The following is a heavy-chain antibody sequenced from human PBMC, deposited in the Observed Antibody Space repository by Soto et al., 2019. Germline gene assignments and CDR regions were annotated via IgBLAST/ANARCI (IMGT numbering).Heavy chain of an antibody. V-gene: IGHV4-59*01. CDR3: SRDRVSCAGDSPYCYGMDV. Sequence: SETLSLPCTVSGASFRDYYWSWIRRTPGRGLGWIGYMYRCSTHYNPSLTRRVSFSFDTSKNQLSLRLISVTAADTAVYYCSRDRVSCAGDSPYCYGMDVWGQGTTVTVSS. D-gene: IGHD4-17*01. CDR2: MYRCST. CDR1: GASFRDYY. J-gene: IGHJ6*02.